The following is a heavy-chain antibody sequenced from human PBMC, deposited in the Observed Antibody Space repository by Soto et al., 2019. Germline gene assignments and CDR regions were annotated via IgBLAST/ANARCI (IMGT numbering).Heavy chain of an antibody. CDR1: GGTFSSYA. V-gene: IGHV1-69*01. J-gene: IGHJ4*02. D-gene: IGHD4-4*01. CDR2: IIPIFRTV. Sequence: QVQLVQSGAEVKKPGSSVKVSCKTSGGTFSSYAISWVRQAPGQGLEWMGGIIPIFRTVNYAQKFQGRVTITADESTRTANMELSSLRSEDTAVSYCALGGCDYSMGYWGQGTLVTVSS. CDR3: ALGGCDYSMGY.